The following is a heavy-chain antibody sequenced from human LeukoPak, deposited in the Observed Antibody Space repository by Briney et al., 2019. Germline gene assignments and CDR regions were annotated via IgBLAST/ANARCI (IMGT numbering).Heavy chain of an antibody. Sequence: PGGSLRLSCAASGFTFSSYDMHWVRQATGKGLEWVSAIGTAGDTYYPGSVKGRFTISRENAKNSLYLQMNSLRAGDTAVYYCARDLGGYSSSNIDYWGQGTLVTVSS. CDR1: GFTFSSYD. V-gene: IGHV3-13*04. D-gene: IGHD6-13*01. J-gene: IGHJ4*02. CDR2: IGTAGDT. CDR3: ARDLGGYSSSNIDY.